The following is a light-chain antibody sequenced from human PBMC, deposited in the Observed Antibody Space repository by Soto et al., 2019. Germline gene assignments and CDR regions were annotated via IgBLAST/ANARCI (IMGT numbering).Light chain of an antibody. Sequence: DIQMTQSPSSVSASVGDRVTITCRASQRIGSWLAWYQQKPGTAPKLLIYASSTLQRGVPSRFSGSGSGTDFTLSISNLQPEDFAIYYCQQANKFPPTFGQGTRVDVK. V-gene: IGKV1-12*01. CDR3: QQANKFPPT. CDR1: QRIGSW. J-gene: IGKJ5*01. CDR2: ASS.